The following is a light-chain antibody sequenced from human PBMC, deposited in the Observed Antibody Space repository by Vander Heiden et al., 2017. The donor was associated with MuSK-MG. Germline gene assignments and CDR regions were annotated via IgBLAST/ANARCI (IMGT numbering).Light chain of an antibody. CDR3: QQANSFPIT. J-gene: IGKJ5*01. CDR1: QAIAGW. CDR2: AIS. Sequence: DTTLPLSTSSVSASVGDRVTITCRASQAIAGWLAWYQQKPGKAPKLLIYAISSLQSGVPPRFSGSGSRTDFTLTISSLQPEDFATYFCQQANSFPITFGQGTRLEIK. V-gene: IGKV1-12*01.